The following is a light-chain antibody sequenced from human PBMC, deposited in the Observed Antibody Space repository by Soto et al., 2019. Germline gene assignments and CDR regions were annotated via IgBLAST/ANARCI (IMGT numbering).Light chain of an antibody. CDR3: QQYGSSPCT. CDR1: QTVSSSY. CDR2: DAS. Sequence: EIVLTQSPGTLSLSPGERATLSCRASQTVSSSYLAWYQQKPGQAPRLLIYDASSRATVIPDRFSGSGSGTGFTLTISGLEPEDFAVYYCQQYGSSPCTFGQGTKLEIK. J-gene: IGKJ2*02. V-gene: IGKV3-20*01.